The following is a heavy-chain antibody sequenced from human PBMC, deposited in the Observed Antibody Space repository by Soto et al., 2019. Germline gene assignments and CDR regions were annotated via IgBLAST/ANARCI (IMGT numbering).Heavy chain of an antibody. J-gene: IGHJ6*02. D-gene: IGHD2-15*01. Sequence: QVQVVESGRGVVQPGRSLRLSCAASGFTFSSYAMHWVRQAPGKGLEWVALISYDGSNKYYADSVKGRFAISRDNSKNTLYLQMNSLRAEDTAVYYCARMGLLHGMDVWGQGTTVTVSS. CDR2: ISYDGSNK. CDR1: GFTFSSYA. V-gene: IGHV3-30*09. CDR3: ARMGLLHGMDV.